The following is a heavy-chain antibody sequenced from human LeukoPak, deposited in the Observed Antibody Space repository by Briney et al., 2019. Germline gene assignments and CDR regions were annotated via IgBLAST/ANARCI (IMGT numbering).Heavy chain of an antibody. CDR3: ARGTAIAIVRGVMSKGGDY. V-gene: IGHV1-2*02. Sequence: GASVKVSCKASGYTFTGYYMHWVRQAPGQGLEWMGWINPNSGGTNYAQKFQGRVTMTRDTSISTAYMELSRLRSDDTAVYYCARGTAIAIVRGVMSKGGDYCGQGTLVTVSS. CDR1: GYTFTGYY. J-gene: IGHJ4*02. CDR2: INPNSGGT. D-gene: IGHD3-10*01.